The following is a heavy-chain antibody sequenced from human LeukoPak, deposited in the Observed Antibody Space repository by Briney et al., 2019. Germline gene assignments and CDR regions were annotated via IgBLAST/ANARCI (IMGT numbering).Heavy chain of an antibody. D-gene: IGHD5-18*01. CDR1: GFTFSDYY. Sequence: AGGSLRLSCAVSGFTFSDYYMSWIRQAPGKGLEWISYIDSSRKAIYYADSVKGRFTISRDSAKNSLFLQMNSLRTEDTAVYYCARGLRQTIGYPLFDYWGQGALVTVSS. J-gene: IGHJ4*02. CDR3: ARGLRQTIGYPLFDY. CDR2: IDSSRKAI. V-gene: IGHV3-11*04.